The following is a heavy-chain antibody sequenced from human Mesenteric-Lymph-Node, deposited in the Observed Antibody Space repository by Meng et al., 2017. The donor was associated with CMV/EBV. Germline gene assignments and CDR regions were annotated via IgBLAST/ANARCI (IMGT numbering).Heavy chain of an antibody. D-gene: IGHD2/OR15-2a*01. J-gene: IGHJ4*02. Sequence: GESLKISCVGSGFTFNMYAMSWVRQAPGKGLQYVSTVSSSGASKYYADSVKGRFTISRDNSKNTLYLQMNSLRAEDTAVYYCARGGLWGFDYWGQGTLVTVSS. V-gene: IGHV3-23*01. CDR2: VSSSGASK. CDR1: GFTFNMYA. CDR3: ARGGLWGFDY.